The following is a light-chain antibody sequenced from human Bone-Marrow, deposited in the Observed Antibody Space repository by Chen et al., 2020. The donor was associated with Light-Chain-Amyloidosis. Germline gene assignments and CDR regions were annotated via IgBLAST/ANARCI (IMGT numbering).Light chain of an antibody. Sequence: DTATLSCRASQSVSSYLAWYQQKPGQAPRLLMYDASNRATGIPARFSGSGSGTDFTLTISSLEPEDFAVYYCQQRSNWPPGFTFGPGTKVDIK. CDR3: QQRSNWPPGFT. J-gene: IGKJ3*01. CDR2: DAS. V-gene: IGKV3-11*01. CDR1: QSVSSY.